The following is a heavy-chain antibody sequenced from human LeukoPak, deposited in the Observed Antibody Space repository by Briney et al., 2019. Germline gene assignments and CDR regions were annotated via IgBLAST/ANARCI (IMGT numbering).Heavy chain of an antibody. CDR1: GYTFTSYD. D-gene: IGHD2-15*01. V-gene: IGHV1-8*01. J-gene: IGHJ3*02. CDR2: MNPNSGNT. CDR3: ARESDCSGGSCYSVAAFDI. Sequence: ASVKVSCKASGYTFTSYDINWVRQATGQGLEWMGWMNPNSGNTAYAQEFQGRVTMTRNTSISTAYMELSSLRSEDTAVYYCARESDCSGGSCYSVAAFDIWGQGTMVTVSS.